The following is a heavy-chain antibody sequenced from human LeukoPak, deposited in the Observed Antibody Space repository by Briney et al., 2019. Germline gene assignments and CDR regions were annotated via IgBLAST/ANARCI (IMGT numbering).Heavy chain of an antibody. D-gene: IGHD3-10*01. CDR2: ISSNGGST. J-gene: IGHJ6*04. Sequence: GGSLRLSCAASGFTFSSYAMHWARQAPGKGLEYVSAISSNGGSTYYANSVKGRFTISRDNSKNTLYLQMGSLRAEDMAVYYCARGGLWFGEPMDVWGKGTTVTISS. V-gene: IGHV3-64*01. CDR3: ARGGLWFGEPMDV. CDR1: GFTFSSYA.